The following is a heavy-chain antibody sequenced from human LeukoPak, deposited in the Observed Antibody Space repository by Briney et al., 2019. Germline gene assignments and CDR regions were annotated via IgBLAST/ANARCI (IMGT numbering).Heavy chain of an antibody. CDR1: GFTFSNCA. D-gene: IGHD2-8*01. J-gene: IGHJ6*02. CDR2: ISDDGSDK. CDR3: ARNREDNGYYFGMDV. Sequence: GRSLRLSCVASGFTFSNCAMHWVRQAPGKGLGWVAVISDDGSDKKYADSVKGRFTISRDNSKNTVYLQMNSLRAEDTAVYYCARNREDNGYYFGMDVWGQGPTVNVSS. V-gene: IGHV3-30*04.